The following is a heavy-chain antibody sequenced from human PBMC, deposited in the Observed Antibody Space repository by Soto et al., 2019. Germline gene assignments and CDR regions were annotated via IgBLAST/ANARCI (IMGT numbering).Heavy chain of an antibody. D-gene: IGHD1-26*01. CDR2: IWYHGRDI. J-gene: IGHJ4*02. V-gene: IGHV3-33*01. CDR3: ARDQGGQSGNFIFDN. CDR1: GFVFSDYV. Sequence: GGSLRLSCAASGFVFSDYVIHWVRQAPGRGLDWVAGIWYHGRDIFYTDSVKGRFTISRDNSKNMLYLQMNSLRAEDTAVYYCARDQGGQSGNFIFDNWGQGTLVTVSS.